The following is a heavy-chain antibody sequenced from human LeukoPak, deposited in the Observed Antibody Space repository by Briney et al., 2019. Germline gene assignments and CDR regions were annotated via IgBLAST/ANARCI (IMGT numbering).Heavy chain of an antibody. J-gene: IGHJ4*02. D-gene: IGHD3-22*01. V-gene: IGHV1-2*02. CDR1: GYTFTGYY. CDR2: INPNSGGT. CDR3: ARDRLYYYDSSGYYNLDY. Sequence: VASVKVSCKASGYTFTGYYIHWVRQAPGQGLEWMEWINPNSGGTNYAQKLQGRVTMTTDTSTSTAYMELRSLRSDDTAVYYCARDRLYYYDSSGYYNLDYWGQGTLVTVSS.